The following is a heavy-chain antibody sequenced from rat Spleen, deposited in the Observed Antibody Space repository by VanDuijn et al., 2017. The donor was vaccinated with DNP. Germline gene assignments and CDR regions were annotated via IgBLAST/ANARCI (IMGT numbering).Heavy chain of an antibody. Sequence: EVQLVESGGDLVQPGRSLKLSCVASGFTFTDYYMAWVRQTPTMGLEWVASISASGGDTYYRDSVKGRFSIFRDNAKSTLYLQMNSLRSEDTATYYCAKDRTTAGFDYWGQGVMVTVSS. CDR3: AKDRTTAGFDY. V-gene: IGHV5-25*01. CDR2: ISASGGDT. CDR1: GFTFTDYY. J-gene: IGHJ2*01. D-gene: IGHD1-1*01.